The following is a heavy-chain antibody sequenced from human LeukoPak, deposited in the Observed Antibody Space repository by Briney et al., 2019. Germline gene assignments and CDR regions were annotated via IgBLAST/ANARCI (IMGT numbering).Heavy chain of an antibody. CDR2: ISPTGGT. J-gene: IGHJ4*02. Sequence: SETLSPTCSVSGGSISSYYWSWIRQPPGKGLEWIGYISPTGGTNYNPSLTSRVTVSVDTSKNFFSLNLDPVTAADTAVYFCARRSVTRWYYSDWGQGTLVTVSS. CDR3: ARRSVTRWYYSD. CDR1: GGSISSYY. D-gene: IGHD3-10*01. V-gene: IGHV4-4*09.